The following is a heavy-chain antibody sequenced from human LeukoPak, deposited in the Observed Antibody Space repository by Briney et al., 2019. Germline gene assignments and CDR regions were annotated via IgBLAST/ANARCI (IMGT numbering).Heavy chain of an antibody. V-gene: IGHV3-21*01. J-gene: IGHJ5*02. CDR3: ARSGEWLVHRGYWFDP. Sequence: PGGSLRLSCAASGFTFSSYSMNWVRQAPGKGLEWVSSISSSSSYIYYADSVKGRFTISRDNAKNSLYLQMNSLRAEDTAVYYCARSGEWLVHRGYWFDPWGQGTLVTVSS. CDR2: ISSSSSYI. CDR1: GFTFSSYS. D-gene: IGHD6-19*01.